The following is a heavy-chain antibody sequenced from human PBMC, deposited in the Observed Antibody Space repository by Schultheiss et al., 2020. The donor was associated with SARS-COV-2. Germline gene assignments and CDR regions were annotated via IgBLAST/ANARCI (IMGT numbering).Heavy chain of an antibody. D-gene: IGHD6-19*01. V-gene: IGHV3-30-3*01. J-gene: IGHJ4*02. Sequence: GGSLRLSCAASGFTFSSSAMHLVRPAPGKGLEWVAVISYDGSNKYYADSVKGRFTISRDNSKNTLYLQMNSLRAEDTAVYYCARDRAVAGTIDYWGQGYWSPSPQ. CDR3: ARDRAVAGTIDY. CDR2: ISYDGSNK. CDR1: GFTFSSSA.